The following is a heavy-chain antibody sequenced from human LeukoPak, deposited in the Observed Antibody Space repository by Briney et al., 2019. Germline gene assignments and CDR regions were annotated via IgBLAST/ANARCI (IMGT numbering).Heavy chain of an antibody. CDR2: METATGDT. V-gene: IGHV1-18*01. CDR1: GYTFTDYQ. Sequence: ASARVSCQTSGYTFTDYQITWVRLGPGQGLEWMGWMETATGDTRYAARFKDRVTMTLDTSTRTVYMELTNLRSDDTAIYYCATTKIFDRGSYCDSFKYWGQGTSVIVSS. J-gene: IGHJ3*01. D-gene: IGHD3-3*01. CDR3: ATTKIFDRGSYCDSFKY.